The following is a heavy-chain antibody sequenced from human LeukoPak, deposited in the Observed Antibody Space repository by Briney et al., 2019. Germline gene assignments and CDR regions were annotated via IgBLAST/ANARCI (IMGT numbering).Heavy chain of an antibody. J-gene: IGHJ4*02. CDR1: GYTFTSYW. CDR2: IYPGDSDT. V-gene: IGHV5-51*01. CDR3: ARSTYDYVWGSYRYPFYFDY. Sequence: GESLKISCKGSGYTFTSYWIGWVRQMPGKGLEWMGIIYPGDSDTRYSPSFQGQVTISADRSISAAYLQWSSLKASDTAMYYCARSTYDYVWGSYRYPFYFDYWGQGSLVTVSS. D-gene: IGHD3-16*02.